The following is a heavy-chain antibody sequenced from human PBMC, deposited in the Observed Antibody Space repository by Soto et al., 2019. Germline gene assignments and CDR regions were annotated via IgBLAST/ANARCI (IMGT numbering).Heavy chain of an antibody. CDR2: ISTSGGTT. V-gene: IGHV3-23*01. Sequence: EVQLLESGGGLVQPGGSLRLSCAASGFTFSNFDMSWVRQDPGKGLEWVSGISTSGGTTYYADSVKGRFTSSRDNSKNTLYLQMTSLRAEDTAVYYCATGTAAPAQWGQGTLVTVSS. J-gene: IGHJ1*01. D-gene: IGHD6-13*01. CDR1: GFTFSNFD. CDR3: ATGTAAPAQ.